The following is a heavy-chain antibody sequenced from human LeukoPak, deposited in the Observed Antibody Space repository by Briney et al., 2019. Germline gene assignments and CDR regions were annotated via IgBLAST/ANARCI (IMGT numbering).Heavy chain of an antibody. V-gene: IGHV1-18*01. CDR1: GFSFRNYG. Sequence: ASVKVSCKTSGFSFRNYGVSWVRQAPGQGLEWMGWIISHNGDTELAQKFQGRVSLTTDTSTTTVFMELRSLSSDDTAVYYCARDYDILTGIQLNYYMDVWGKGTTVTVSS. D-gene: IGHD3-9*01. J-gene: IGHJ6*03. CDR3: ARDYDILTGIQLNYYMDV. CDR2: IISHNGDT.